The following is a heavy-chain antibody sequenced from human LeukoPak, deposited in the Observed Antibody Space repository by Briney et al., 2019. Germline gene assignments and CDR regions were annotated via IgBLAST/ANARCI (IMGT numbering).Heavy chain of an antibody. V-gene: IGHV4-59*01. J-gene: IGHJ4*02. CDR1: GGSISTYY. D-gene: IGHD6-19*01. CDR3: ARDGVGQWLGEFDY. CDR2: IYYSGST. Sequence: TSETLSLTCTVSGGSISTYYWTWIRQPPGKGLEWIGYIYYSGSTNYNPSLKSRVTISVDTSKNQFSLKLSSVTAADTAVYYCARDGVGQWLGEFDYWGQGTLVTVSS.